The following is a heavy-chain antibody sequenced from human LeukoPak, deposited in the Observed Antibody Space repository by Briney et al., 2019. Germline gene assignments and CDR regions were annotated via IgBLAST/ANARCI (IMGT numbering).Heavy chain of an antibody. V-gene: IGHV3-20*04. Sequence: GGSLRLSCAASGFTFDDYAMSWVRQAPGKGLEWVSRINWNGGSTSYADSVKGRFTISRDNAKNSLYLQMNSLRAEDTAVYFCARDGDTVLTRGYYYYLDVWGKGTTVTVSS. CDR1: GFTFDDYA. D-gene: IGHD4-23*01. CDR3: ARDGDTVLTRGYYYYLDV. J-gene: IGHJ6*03. CDR2: INWNGGST.